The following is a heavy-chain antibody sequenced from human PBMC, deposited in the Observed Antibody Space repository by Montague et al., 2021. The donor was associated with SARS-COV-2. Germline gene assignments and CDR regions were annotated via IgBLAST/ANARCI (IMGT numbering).Heavy chain of an antibody. V-gene: IGHV4-31*03. Sequence: SQTLSLTCTVSGGSISSGGYYWSWIRQHPGKGLEWIGYNYYSGSTYYNPSLKSRVTISVDTSKNQFSLKLSSVTAADTAVYYCAGATRSIVALNWFDPWGQGTLVTVSS. CDR1: GGSISSGGYY. CDR2: NYYSGST. J-gene: IGHJ5*02. CDR3: AGATRSIVALNWFDP. D-gene: IGHD3-22*01.